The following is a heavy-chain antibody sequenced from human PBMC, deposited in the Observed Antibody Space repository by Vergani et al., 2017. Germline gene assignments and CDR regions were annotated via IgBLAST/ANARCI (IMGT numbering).Heavy chain of an antibody. CDR3: ARGMARQLAWGGDYYMDV. CDR2: ISWNSGSI. J-gene: IGHJ6*03. CDR1: GFTFDDYA. D-gene: IGHD6-6*01. Sequence: EVQLVESGGGLVQPVRSLRLSCAASGFTFDDYAMPWVRQAPGKGLDWVSGISWNSGSIGYADSVKGRFTISRDNAKNSLYLQMNSLRAEDTAVYYCARGMARQLAWGGDYYMDVWGKGTTVTVSS. V-gene: IGHV3-9*01.